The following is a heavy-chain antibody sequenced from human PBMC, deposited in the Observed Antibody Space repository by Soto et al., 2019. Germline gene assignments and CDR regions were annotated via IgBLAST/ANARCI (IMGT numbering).Heavy chain of an antibody. CDR3: AREYSNSPEAFDY. CDR2: IYYTGST. D-gene: IGHD6-6*01. J-gene: IGHJ4*02. V-gene: IGHV4-61*01. Sequence: KTSETLSLTCTVSGGSVNSDFYYWSWIRQPPGKGLEWIGYIYYTGSTNYNPSLKSRVTISLDTSRNQFSLKLSSVTAADTAVFYCAREYSNSPEAFDYWGQGALVTAPQ. CDR1: GGSVNSDFYY.